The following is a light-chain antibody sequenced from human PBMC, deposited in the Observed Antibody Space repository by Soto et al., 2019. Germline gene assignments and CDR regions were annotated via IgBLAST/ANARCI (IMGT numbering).Light chain of an antibody. CDR2: DAS. CDR1: QSISSW. V-gene: IGKV1-5*01. CDR3: QKYNSAPLT. J-gene: IGKJ4*01. Sequence: DIPMTPAPSTPSASVRDRGTNTFPASQSISSWLAWYQQKPGKAPKLLIYDASSLESVVPSRFSGSGSGTDFTLTISSLQPEDVAAYYCQKYNSAPLTFGGGTKVDIK.